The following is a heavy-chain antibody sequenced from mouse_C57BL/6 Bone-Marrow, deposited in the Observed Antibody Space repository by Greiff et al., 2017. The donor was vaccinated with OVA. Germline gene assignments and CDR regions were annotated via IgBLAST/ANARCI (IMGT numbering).Heavy chain of an antibody. Sequence: VQLQQSGAELARPGASVKLSCKASGYTFTSYGISWVKQRTGQGLEWIGEIYTRSGNTYYNEKFKGKATLTADKSSSTAYMELRSLTSEDSAVYFCARRPYYYGSDWFAYWGQGTLVTVSA. V-gene: IGHV1-81*01. CDR1: GYTFTSYG. J-gene: IGHJ3*01. CDR3: ARRPYYYGSDWFAY. CDR2: IYTRSGNT. D-gene: IGHD1-1*01.